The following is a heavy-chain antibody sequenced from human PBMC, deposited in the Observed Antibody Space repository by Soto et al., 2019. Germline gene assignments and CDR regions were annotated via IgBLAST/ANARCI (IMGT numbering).Heavy chain of an antibody. D-gene: IGHD7-27*01. CDR3: ARTTGDAEIYYYYYMDV. Sequence: SETLSLTCTVSGGSVSSGSYYWSWIRQPPGKELRGFGNIYSRGSTNYNPSLKSRVTISVDRSKNQFSLKLSSVTAADTAVYYCARTTGDAEIYYYYYMDVWGKGTTVTVSS. CDR1: GGSVSSGSYY. J-gene: IGHJ6*03. CDR2: IYSRGST. V-gene: IGHV4-61*01.